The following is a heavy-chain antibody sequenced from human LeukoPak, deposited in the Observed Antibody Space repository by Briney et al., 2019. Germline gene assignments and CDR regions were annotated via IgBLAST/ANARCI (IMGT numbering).Heavy chain of an antibody. CDR2: ISGSGGST. CDR3: AKLRSTGGFYSGMDV. D-gene: IGHD3-10*01. CDR1: GFTFSSYA. V-gene: IGHV3-23*01. J-gene: IGHJ6*02. Sequence: GGSLRLSCAASGFTFSSYAMSWVRQAPGKGLEWVSAISGSGGSTYYADSVKGRFTISRDNSKNTLYLQMNSLRAENTAVYYCAKLRSTGGFYSGMDVWAQGTTVTVSS.